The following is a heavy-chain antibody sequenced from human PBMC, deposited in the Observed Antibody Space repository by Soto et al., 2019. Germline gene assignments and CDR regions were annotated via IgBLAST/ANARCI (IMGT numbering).Heavy chain of an antibody. CDR3: GGSSTIRPNFDY. Sequence: PSDTLSLTCTVSGVSLSPNYWSWILQPPGKGLEWVGYIYYGGTTSYNPSLNGRVTISLETSKSQISLRLSSVTAADTAVYYCGGSSTIRPNFDYWGQGTLVTVSS. J-gene: IGHJ4*02. D-gene: IGHD3-9*01. V-gene: IGHV4-59*08. CDR1: GVSLSPNY. CDR2: IYYGGTT.